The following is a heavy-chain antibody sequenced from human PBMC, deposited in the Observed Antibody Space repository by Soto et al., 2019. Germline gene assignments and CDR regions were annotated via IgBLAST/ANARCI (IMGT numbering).Heavy chain of an antibody. J-gene: IGHJ4*02. CDR3: AKDRIAVAGGASDY. D-gene: IGHD6-19*01. CDR2: ISGSGGST. Sequence: EVQLLESGGGLVQPGGSLRLSCAASGFTFSSYAMSWVRQAPGKGLEWVSAISGSGGSTYYADSVKGRFTISRDNSKNTLYMQMTSLRAEDTAVYYCAKDRIAVAGGASDYWGQGTLVTVSS. V-gene: IGHV3-23*01. CDR1: GFTFSSYA.